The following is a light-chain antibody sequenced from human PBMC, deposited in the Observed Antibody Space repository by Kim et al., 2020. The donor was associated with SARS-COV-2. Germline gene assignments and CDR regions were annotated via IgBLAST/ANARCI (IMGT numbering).Light chain of an antibody. CDR2: DAA. J-gene: IGKJ4*02. CDR3: HQRNNWPLT. Sequence: EIVLTQSPATLSLSPGERATLSCRASQSVSIYLSWYQQQPGHPPRRLIYDAANRTTGIPARFTGSSSGTDVSLTISSLEPEDVAVYYCHQRNNWPLTFGGGTKVDIK. CDR1: QSVSIY. V-gene: IGKV3-11*01.